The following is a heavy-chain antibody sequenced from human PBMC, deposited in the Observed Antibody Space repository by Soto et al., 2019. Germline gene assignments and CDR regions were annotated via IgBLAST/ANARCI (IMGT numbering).Heavy chain of an antibody. Sequence: GGSLRLSCAASGFTFSSYDMHWVRQATGKGLEWVSAIGTAGDTYYPGSVKGRFTISRENAKNSLYLQMNSLRAGDTAVYYCARAPPGYDFWSRYSHYMDVWGKGTTVTVSS. V-gene: IGHV3-13*01. D-gene: IGHD3-3*01. CDR1: GFTFSSYD. CDR2: IGTAGDT. CDR3: ARAPPGYDFWSRYSHYMDV. J-gene: IGHJ6*03.